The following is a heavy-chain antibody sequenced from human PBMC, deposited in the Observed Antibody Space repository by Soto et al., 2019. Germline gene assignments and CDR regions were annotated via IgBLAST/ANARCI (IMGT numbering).Heavy chain of an antibody. J-gene: IGHJ4*02. CDR1: GFNFGACA. V-gene: IGHV3-49*04. CDR3: TRSLAIDFDS. Sequence: PGGSLRLSCSASGFNFGACAMSWVRQAPGKGLEWVGFIRRMAYGGTTDYAASVKGRFSISRDDSKSIVYLQMNSLEIEGTAVYYCTRSLAIDFDSWGQGTLVTVSS. CDR2: IRRMAYGGTT.